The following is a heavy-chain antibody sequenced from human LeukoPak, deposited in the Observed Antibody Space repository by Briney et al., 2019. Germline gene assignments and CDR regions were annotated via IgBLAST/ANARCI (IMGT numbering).Heavy chain of an antibody. J-gene: IGHJ5*02. D-gene: IGHD3-16*01. Sequence: PGGSLRLSCAASGSIFSTNAMHWVRQAPGKELEYVSAISSNGGSTYYAKSVKGRFTISRDNSKNTLYLQMGSLRAEDMAVYYCARDYASDSWGQGTLVTVSS. CDR2: ISSNGGST. CDR3: ARDYASDS. CDR1: GSIFSTNA. V-gene: IGHV3-64*01.